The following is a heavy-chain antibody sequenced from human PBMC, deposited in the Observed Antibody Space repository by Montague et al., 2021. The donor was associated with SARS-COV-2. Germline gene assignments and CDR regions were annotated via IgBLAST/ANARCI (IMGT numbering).Heavy chain of an antibody. V-gene: IGHV4-59*01. Sequence: SETLSLTCTVSGGSITSYYWTWIRQPPGKGLEWVGCIYYSGSTNYNPSLKSRVTISVDTSKNQFSLKLSSVTAADTAVYYCARTGLGASDILTGYTVNAIDIGGQGTMVTVSS. CDR1: GGSITSYY. CDR2: IYYSGST. J-gene: IGHJ3*02. D-gene: IGHD3-9*01. CDR3: ARTGLGASDILTGYTVNAIDI.